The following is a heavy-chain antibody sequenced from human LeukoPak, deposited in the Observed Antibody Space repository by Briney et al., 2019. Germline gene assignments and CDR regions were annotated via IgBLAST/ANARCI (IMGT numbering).Heavy chain of an antibody. CDR1: GGSISSYY. J-gene: IGHJ4*02. CDR2: IYYSGST. D-gene: IGHD5-24*01. Sequence: SETLSLTCTVSGGSISSYYWSWIRQPPGKGLEWIGCIYYSGSTDYNPSLKSRVTISVDTSRNQFSLKLSSVTAADTAVYYCARGPNYPSPSPFDYWGQGTLVTVSS. CDR3: ARGPNYPSPSPFDY. V-gene: IGHV4-59*08.